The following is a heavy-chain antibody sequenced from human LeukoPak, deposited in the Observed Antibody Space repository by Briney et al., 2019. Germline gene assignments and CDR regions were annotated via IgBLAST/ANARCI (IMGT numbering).Heavy chain of an antibody. D-gene: IGHD6-25*01. Sequence: SDTLSLTCTVSGGSISSSSYYWGWIRQPPGKGLEWIGSIYYSGSTYYNPSLKSRVTISVDTPKNQFSLKLSSVTAADTAVYYCARIPRIAASGAHYYMDVWGKGTTVTVSS. CDR1: GGSISSSSYY. CDR3: ARIPRIAASGAHYYMDV. CDR2: IYYSGST. J-gene: IGHJ6*03. V-gene: IGHV4-39*01.